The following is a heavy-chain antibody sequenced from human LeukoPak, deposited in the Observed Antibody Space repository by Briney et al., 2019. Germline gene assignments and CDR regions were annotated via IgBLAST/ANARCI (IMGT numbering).Heavy chain of an antibody. CDR1: GGSISSYY. CDR3: AKDSGDYYLYDMDV. Sequence: SETLSLTCTVSGGSISSYYWSWIRQPPGKGLEWIGYIYYSGSTNYNPSLKSRVTISVDTSKNQFSLKLSSVTAADTAVYYCAKDSGDYYLYDMDVWGQGTTVTVSS. D-gene: IGHD3-22*01. CDR2: IYYSGST. J-gene: IGHJ6*02. V-gene: IGHV4-59*01.